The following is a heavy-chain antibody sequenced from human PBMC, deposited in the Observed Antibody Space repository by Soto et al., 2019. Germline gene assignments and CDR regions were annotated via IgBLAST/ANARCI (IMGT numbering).Heavy chain of an antibody. CDR3: ARDRGPSSGYYPYWFDP. V-gene: IGHV1-69*12. D-gene: IGHD3-22*01. Sequence: QVQLVQSGAEVKKPGSSVKVSCKASGGTFSSYAISWVRQAPGQGLEWMGEIIPIFGTANYAQKFQGRVTITADESTSTAYMWLSSLRSEDTAVYYCARDRGPSSGYYPYWFDPWGQGTLVTVSS. CDR1: GGTFSSYA. CDR2: IIPIFGTA. J-gene: IGHJ5*02.